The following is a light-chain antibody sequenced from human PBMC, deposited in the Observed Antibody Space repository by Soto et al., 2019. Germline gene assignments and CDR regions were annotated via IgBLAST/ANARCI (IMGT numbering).Light chain of an antibody. Sequence: EIVMTQSPATLSVSPGGRATLSCRASQSISGTLAWYQQKPGQAPRLLIHGASTRAPGIPARFSGSGSGTEFTLTISSLQSEDFAVYYCQQYNKWPPITFGQGTRLEIK. CDR1: QSISGT. CDR3: QQYNKWPPIT. CDR2: GAS. V-gene: IGKV3-15*01. J-gene: IGKJ5*01.